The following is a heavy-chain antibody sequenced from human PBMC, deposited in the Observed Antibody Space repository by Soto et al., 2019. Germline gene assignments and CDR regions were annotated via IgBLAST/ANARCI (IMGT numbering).Heavy chain of an antibody. V-gene: IGHV1-18*01. CDR2: ISAYKGNT. J-gene: IGHJ3*02. CDR1: GYTFTSYG. Sequence: QVQLVQSGAEVKKPGASVKVSCKASGYTFTSYGISWVRQAPGQGLEWMGWISAYKGNTNYAQKLQGRVTMTTDTATSTAYMELRSLRSDDTAVYYCARDEIDIVVVVAATSAFDIWGQGTRVTVSS. CDR3: ARDEIDIVVVVAATSAFDI. D-gene: IGHD2-15*01.